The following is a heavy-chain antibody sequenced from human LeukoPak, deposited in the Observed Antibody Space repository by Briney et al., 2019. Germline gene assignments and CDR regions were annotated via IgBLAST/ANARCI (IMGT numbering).Heavy chain of an antibody. CDR2: ISGSGSII. CDR1: GFTFSGYS. J-gene: IGHJ4*02. Sequence: PGGSLRLSCAASGFTFSGYSMNWVRQAPGKGLVWLSYISGSGSIIYYAGSVKGRFTISRDNAKNSLYLQMNSLGDEDTAVYYCARGDASGWSYWGQGTLVTVSS. CDR3: ARGDASGWSY. V-gene: IGHV3-48*02. D-gene: IGHD6-19*01.